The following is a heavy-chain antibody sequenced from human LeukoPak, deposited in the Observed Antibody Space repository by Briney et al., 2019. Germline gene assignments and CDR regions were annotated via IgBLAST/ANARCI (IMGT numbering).Heavy chain of an antibody. J-gene: IGHJ4*02. CDR2: ISGSGGST. Sequence: GGSLRLSCAASGFTFSSYAMSWVRQAPGKGLEWVSAISGSGGSTYYADPVKGRFTISRDNSKNTLYLQMNSLRAEDTAVYYCATIWSGPSFDYWGQGTLVTVSS. D-gene: IGHD3-3*01. CDR1: GFTFSSYA. CDR3: ATIWSGPSFDY. V-gene: IGHV3-23*01.